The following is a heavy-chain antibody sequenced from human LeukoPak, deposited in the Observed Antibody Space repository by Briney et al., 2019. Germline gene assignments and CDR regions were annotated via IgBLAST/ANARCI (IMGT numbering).Heavy chain of an antibody. J-gene: IGHJ3*01. CDR2: IREDGREK. Sequence: GGSLRLSCAASGFTFSSFWMSWFRQAPGKGLEWVGNIREDGREKYYVDSVKGRFTTSRDNAKNSLYLQMNSLRAEDTAVYYCARVYLGERFWGQGTMVTVSS. D-gene: IGHD4-17*01. CDR3: ARVYLGERF. CDR1: GFTFSSFW. V-gene: IGHV3-7*01.